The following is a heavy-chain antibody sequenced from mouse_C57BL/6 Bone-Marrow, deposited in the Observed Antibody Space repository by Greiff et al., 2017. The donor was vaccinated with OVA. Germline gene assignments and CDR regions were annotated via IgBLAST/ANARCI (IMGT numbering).Heavy chain of an antibody. Sequence: QVQLQQPGAELVKPWASVKLSCKASGYTFTSYWMHWVKQRPGQGLEWIGMIHPNSGSTNYNEKFKSKATLTVDKSSSTAYMQLSSLTSEDSAVYYCARGGDPMVLWFDYWGQGTTRTVSS. J-gene: IGHJ2*01. CDR1: GYTFTSYW. D-gene: IGHD2-2*01. V-gene: IGHV1-64*01. CDR3: ARGGDPMVLWFDY. CDR2: IHPNSGST.